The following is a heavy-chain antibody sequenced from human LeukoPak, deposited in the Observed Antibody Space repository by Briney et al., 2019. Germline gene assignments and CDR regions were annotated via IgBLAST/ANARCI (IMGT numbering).Heavy chain of an antibody. CDR2: ISGSGGST. CDR1: GFTFSSYG. CDR3: AKAVSCSSTSCYRSYGMDV. D-gene: IGHD2-2*02. Sequence: GGSLRLSCAASGFTFSSYGMSWVRQAPGKGLGWVSGISGSGGSTYYADSVKGRFTISRDNSKNTLYLQMNSLRDEDTAVYYCAKAVSCSSTSCYRSYGMDVWGQGTTVTVSS. V-gene: IGHV3-23*01. J-gene: IGHJ6*02.